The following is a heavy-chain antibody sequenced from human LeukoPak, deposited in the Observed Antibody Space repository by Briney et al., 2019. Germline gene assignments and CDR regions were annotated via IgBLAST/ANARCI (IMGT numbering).Heavy chain of an antibody. V-gene: IGHV1-8*01. Sequence: EASVKVSCKASGYTFTSFDINWVRQAPGQGLEWMASMNPNNGNTAYARKFQGRLTMTRDTSIGTAYLELSALRSEDTAVYYCARLHWESGGIYFYYYMDVWGKGTTVTVSS. CDR1: GYTFTSFD. CDR3: ARLHWESGGIYFYYYMDV. D-gene: IGHD3-16*01. CDR2: MNPNNGNT. J-gene: IGHJ6*03.